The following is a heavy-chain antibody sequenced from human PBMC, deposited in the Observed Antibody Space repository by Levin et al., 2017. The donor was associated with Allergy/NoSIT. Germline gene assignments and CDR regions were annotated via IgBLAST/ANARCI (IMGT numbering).Heavy chain of an antibody. V-gene: IGHV5-51*01. Sequence: GGSLRLSCVPSGYTFTDYWIGWVRQLPGKGLEWVGIVNPADSDTRYSPSFEGHFTISADKSINTAYLQLDTLRASDTATYYCARHGPWVALGRYDTWGRGTLVTVSS. J-gene: IGHJ5*02. CDR3: ARHGPWVALGRYDT. CDR1: GYTFTDYW. CDR2: VNPADSDT. D-gene: IGHD2-15*01.